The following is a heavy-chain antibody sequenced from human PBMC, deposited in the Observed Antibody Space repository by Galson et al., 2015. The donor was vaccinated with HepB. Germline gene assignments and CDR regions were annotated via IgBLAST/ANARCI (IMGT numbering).Heavy chain of an antibody. D-gene: IGHD1-26*01. Sequence: SLRLSCAASGFTFGDYAMSWFRQAPGKGLEWVGFIRSKAYGGTTEYAASVKGRFTISRDDSKSIAYLQMNSLKTEDTAVYYCTRALPKWELNAFDIWGQGTMVTVSS. V-gene: IGHV3-49*03. CDR1: GFTFGDYA. J-gene: IGHJ3*02. CDR3: TRALPKWELNAFDI. CDR2: IRSKAYGGTT.